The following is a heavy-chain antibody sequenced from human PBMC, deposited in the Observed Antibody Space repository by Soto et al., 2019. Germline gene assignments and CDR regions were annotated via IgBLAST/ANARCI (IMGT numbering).Heavy chain of an antibody. CDR2: ISASGGGT. V-gene: IGHV3-23*01. J-gene: IGHJ4*02. D-gene: IGHD6-13*01. CDR3: ARGAAGPDY. Sequence: GGSLRLSCAASGFTFNNYAMTWVRQAPGKGLEWVSAISASGGGTYYADSVKGRFTISRDNSKNTLSLQMNSLRAEDTAVYYCARGAAGPDYWGQGTLVTVSS. CDR1: GFTFNNYA.